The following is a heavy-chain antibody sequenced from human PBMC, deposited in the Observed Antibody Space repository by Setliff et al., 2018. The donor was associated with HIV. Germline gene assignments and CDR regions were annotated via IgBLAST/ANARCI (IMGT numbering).Heavy chain of an antibody. J-gene: IGHJ1*01. CDR3: ARDGSGWSQH. CDR2: INSDGSTT. Sequence: SGYTLTEVSMHWVRQAPGKGLVWVSRINSDGSTTTYADSVKGRFAISRDNAKNSLYLQMNSLRAEDTAVYYCARDGSGWSQHWGQGTVVTVSS. CDR1: GYTLTEVS. V-gene: IGHV3-74*01. D-gene: IGHD6-19*01.